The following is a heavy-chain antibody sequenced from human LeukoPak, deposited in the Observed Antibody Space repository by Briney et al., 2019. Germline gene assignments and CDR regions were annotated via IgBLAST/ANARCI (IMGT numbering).Heavy chain of an antibody. CDR1: GGSFSGYY. Sequence: PSETLSLTCAVYGGSFSGYYWSWIRQPPGKGLEWIGEINHSGSTNYNPSLKSRVTISVDTSKTQFSLKLSSVTAADTAVYYCARGWKVLRYFDWLSPFDYWGQGTLVTVSS. CDR2: INHSGST. V-gene: IGHV4-34*01. J-gene: IGHJ4*02. CDR3: ARGWKVLRYFDWLSPFDY. D-gene: IGHD3-9*01.